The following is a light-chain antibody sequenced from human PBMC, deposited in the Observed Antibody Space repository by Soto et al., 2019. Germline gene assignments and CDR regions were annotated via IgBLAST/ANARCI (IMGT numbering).Light chain of an antibody. CDR3: GSFAGHVCV. V-gene: IGLV2-8*01. CDR1: SSDIGGYDH. CDR2: EVT. J-gene: IGLJ3*02. Sequence: QSALTQPPSASGSPGQSVTISCTGTSSDIGGYDHVSWYRQDPGKAPKVMIYEVTKRPSGVPDRFSGSKAGNTASLTVFGLQAEDEANYYCGSFAGHVCVFGGGTKLTVL.